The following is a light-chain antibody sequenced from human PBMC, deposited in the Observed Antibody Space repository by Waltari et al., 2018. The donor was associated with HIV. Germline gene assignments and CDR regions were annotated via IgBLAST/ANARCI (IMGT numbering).Light chain of an antibody. J-gene: IGKJ1*01. CDR2: GAS. V-gene: IGKV3-15*01. CDR3: QEYNNWPWT. CDR1: ASVSSN. Sequence: EIVLTPSPATLSVSPGDRVPLSCQASASVSSNLAWYQQKPGQAPRLVFYGASSQATGIPDRFSGSGSGTEFTLTISSLQSEDFAVYYCQEYNNWPWTFGEGTKVEIK.